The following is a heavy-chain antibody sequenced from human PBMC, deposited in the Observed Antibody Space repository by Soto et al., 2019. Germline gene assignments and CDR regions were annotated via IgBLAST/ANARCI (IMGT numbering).Heavy chain of an antibody. CDR1: GYSFTNND. J-gene: IGHJ5*02. D-gene: IGHD6-13*01. CDR3: ARKGGSRRANWFDP. CDR2: MNPGSGDT. Sequence: GASVKVSCKASGYSFTNNDVTWVRQATGQGLEWMGWMNPGSGDTGYAQKFQGRVTMTRDISIATAYMELSSLRSEDTAVYYCARKGGSRRANWFDPWGQGTLVTVSS. V-gene: IGHV1-8*01.